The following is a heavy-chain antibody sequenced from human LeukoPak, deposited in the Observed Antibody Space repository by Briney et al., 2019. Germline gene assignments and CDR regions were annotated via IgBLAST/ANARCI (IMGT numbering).Heavy chain of an antibody. J-gene: IGHJ4*02. CDR1: GYTFTGYT. CDR2: INAGNGDT. Sequence: ASVKVSCKASGYTFTGYTMHWVRQAPGQRLEWMGWINAGNGDTKYSQKFQGRVTITRDTSASTAYMELSSLRSEDTAVYYCLIWGELSLNSWGQGDLVTVSS. D-gene: IGHD3-16*02. V-gene: IGHV1-3*01. CDR3: LIWGELSLNS.